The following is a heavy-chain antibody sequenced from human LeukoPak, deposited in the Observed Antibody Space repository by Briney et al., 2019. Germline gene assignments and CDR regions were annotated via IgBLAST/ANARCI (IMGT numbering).Heavy chain of an antibody. CDR2: ISNTGGNT. J-gene: IGHJ2*01. CDR3: AKDSFSGNGIWYFDI. CDR1: GFTFSTYA. D-gene: IGHD3-10*01. V-gene: IGHV3-23*01. Sequence: PGGSLRLSCAASGFTFSTYAMSCVRQSPGQGLEWVSAISNTGGNTYYADSVRGPFTMSRDNSKHTLYLRMNSLRAEDTAVYYCAKDSFSGNGIWYFDIWGRGTLVTVSS.